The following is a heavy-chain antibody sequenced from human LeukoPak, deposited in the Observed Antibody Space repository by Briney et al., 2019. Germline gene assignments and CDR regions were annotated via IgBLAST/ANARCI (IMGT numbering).Heavy chain of an antibody. V-gene: IGHV4-4*02. CDR3: ARGGAGTIFRYYYYMDV. Sequence: KASETLSLTCAVSGGSISSSNWWSWVRQPPGKGLEWIGEIYHSGSTNYNPSLKSRVTISVDTSKNQFSLKLSSVTAADTAVYYCARGGAGTIFRYYYYMDVWGKGTTVTVSS. D-gene: IGHD6-19*01. CDR2: IYHSGST. CDR1: GGSISSSNW. J-gene: IGHJ6*03.